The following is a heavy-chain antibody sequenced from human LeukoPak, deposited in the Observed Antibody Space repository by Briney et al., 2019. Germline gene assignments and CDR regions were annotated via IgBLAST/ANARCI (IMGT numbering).Heavy chain of an antibody. CDR1: GFTFSAYS. J-gene: IGHJ4*02. Sequence: PRGSLRLSCAVSGFTFSAYSMNWVRQAPGKGLEWASYIDKDSRAIHYADSVKGRFIISRDNAKNSLYLQMNSLRAEDTAVYYCARGSDYDNVGYYVSLDFWGQGTLVTVSS. CDR2: IDKDSRAI. D-gene: IGHD3-22*01. CDR3: ARGSDYDNVGYYVSLDF. V-gene: IGHV3-48*01.